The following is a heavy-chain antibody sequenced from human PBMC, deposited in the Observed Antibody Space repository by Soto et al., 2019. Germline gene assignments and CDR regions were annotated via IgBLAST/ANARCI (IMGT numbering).Heavy chain of an antibody. CDR1: GYTFTSYD. J-gene: IGHJ5*02. Sequence: QVQLVQSGAEVKKPGASVKVSCKASGYTFTSYDINWVRQATGQGLEWMGWMNPNSGNTGDAQKFQGRVTMTRNTSISRDYMELSSLRSEGTAVYYCARGGRGYDLWSGYFPYNWFDPWGQGTLVTVSS. V-gene: IGHV1-8*01. CDR2: MNPNSGNT. CDR3: ARGGRGYDLWSGYFPYNWFDP. D-gene: IGHD3-3*01.